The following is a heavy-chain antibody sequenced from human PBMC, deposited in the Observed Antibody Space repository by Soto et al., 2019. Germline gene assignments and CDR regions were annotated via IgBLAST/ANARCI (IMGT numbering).Heavy chain of an antibody. D-gene: IGHD5-12*01. CDR1: GFSLSTSGVG. CDR2: IYWDDDK. V-gene: IGHV2-5*02. CDR3: AHVYGGYDNVDY. J-gene: IGHJ4*02. Sequence: QITLKESGPTLVKPTQTLTLTCTFSGFSLSTSGVGVGWISQPPGKALEWLALIYWDDDKRYSPSLKSRLTITNDTSKTQVVLTMTNMDPVDTATYYCAHVYGGYDNVDYWGQGTLVTVSS.